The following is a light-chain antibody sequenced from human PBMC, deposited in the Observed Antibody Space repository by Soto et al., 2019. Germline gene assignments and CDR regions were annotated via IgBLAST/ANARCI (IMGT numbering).Light chain of an antibody. CDR1: QSLXHSNXXNY. V-gene: IGKV2-28*01. J-gene: IGKJ2*01. CDR2: LGS. Sequence: DXXMXQSPLXLPVTPXEPASISXRSXQSLXHSNXXNYLDWYLQKPGQSPQLLIYLGSNRASGVPDRFSGSGSGTDFTLKISRVEAEDVGAYYCMQGLQTPYTFGQGTKLEIK. CDR3: MQGLQTPYT.